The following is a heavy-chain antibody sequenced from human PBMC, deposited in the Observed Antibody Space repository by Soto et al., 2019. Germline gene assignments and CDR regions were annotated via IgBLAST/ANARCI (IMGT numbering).Heavy chain of an antibody. CDR1: GGSISNYY. J-gene: IGHJ5*02. V-gene: IGHV4-59*01. CDR2: IHYSGST. CDR3: ARGSNSNWFDP. Sequence: PSETLSLTCTVSGGSISNYYWTWIRQPPGKGLEWIGYIHYSGSTHYNPSLKSRVTISVDTSKNQFSLKLNSVTAADTAVYYCARGSNSNWFDPWGQGTLVTV. D-gene: IGHD1-7*01.